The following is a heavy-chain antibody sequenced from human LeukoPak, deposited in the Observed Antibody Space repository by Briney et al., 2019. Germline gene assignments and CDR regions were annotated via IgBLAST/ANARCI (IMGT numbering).Heavy chain of an antibody. J-gene: IGHJ6*02. Sequence: ASHTLSLTCTVSGGSITNYYWSWVRQPPGKGLEYIGQIHYSGSAKYNSSLQSRVTISVDTSKNQFSLKLNSVTAADTAVYYCARGGIMDVWGQGTTVTVSS. D-gene: IGHD1-14*01. V-gene: IGHV4-59*07. CDR3: ARGGIMDV. CDR1: GGSITNYY. CDR2: IHYSGSA.